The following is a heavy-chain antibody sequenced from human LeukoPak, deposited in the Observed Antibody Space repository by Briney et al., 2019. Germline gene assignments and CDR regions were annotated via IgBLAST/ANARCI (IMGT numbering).Heavy chain of an antibody. CDR3: ASGRGSGGSHTSYFDY. CDR2: IYTGGST. Sequence: GGSLRLSCAASGFTVSSSFLSWVRQAPGKGLEWVSVIYTGGSTYYADSVKGRFTISRDNSKSTLYLQMNSLRVEDTAVYYCASGRGSGGSHTSYFDYWGQGTPVTVSS. V-gene: IGHV3-53*01. CDR1: GFTVSSSF. D-gene: IGHD2-15*01. J-gene: IGHJ4*02.